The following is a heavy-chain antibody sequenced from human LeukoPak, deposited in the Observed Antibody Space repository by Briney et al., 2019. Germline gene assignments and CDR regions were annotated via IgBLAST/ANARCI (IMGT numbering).Heavy chain of an antibody. CDR3: ARGDTRHESGYYGMDV. CDR1: GGTFSSYA. J-gene: IGHJ6*02. CDR2: IIPIFGTA. Sequence: GASVKVSCKASGGTFSSYAISWVRQAPGQGLEWMGGIIPIFGTANYAQKFQGRVTITADESTSTAYMGLSSLRSEDTAVYYCARGDTRHESGYYGMDVWGQGTTVTVSS. D-gene: IGHD5-18*01. V-gene: IGHV1-69*13.